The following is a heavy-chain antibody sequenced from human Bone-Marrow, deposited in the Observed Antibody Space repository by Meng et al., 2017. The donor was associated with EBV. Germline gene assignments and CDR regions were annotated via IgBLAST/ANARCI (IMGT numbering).Heavy chain of an antibody. Sequence: HSKGSGPGLLKPSQTLSLICTFSGASITPPNYDWGWIRQPPGKGLEWIGTFYSVTTTFYNPSLRSRLAISVDTSKNQFSLRLTSLTAADTAVYYCVRGYDYGDYVDYWGQGTLVTVSS. CDR2: FYSVTTT. CDR3: VRGYDYGDYVDY. J-gene: IGHJ4*02. D-gene: IGHD4-17*01. CDR1: GASITPPNYD. V-gene: IGHV4-39*07.